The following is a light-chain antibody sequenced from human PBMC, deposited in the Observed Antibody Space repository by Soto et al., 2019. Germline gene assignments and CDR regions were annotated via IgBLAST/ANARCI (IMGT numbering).Light chain of an antibody. Sequence: DIQMTQSPSTLSASVGDRVTITCRASQSISSWLAWYQQKPGKAPKLLIYKASSLESGVPSRFSGSGSGTEFTLTISSLQPDDFAAYYCQQYNSWWTFGQGTNVDIK. J-gene: IGKJ1*01. CDR2: KAS. V-gene: IGKV1-5*03. CDR3: QQYNSWWT. CDR1: QSISSW.